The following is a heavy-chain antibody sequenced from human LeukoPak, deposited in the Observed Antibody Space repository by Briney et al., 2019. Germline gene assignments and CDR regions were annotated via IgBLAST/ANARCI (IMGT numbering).Heavy chain of an antibody. V-gene: IGHV3-23*01. CDR2: ISGSGGST. CDR1: GFTFSSYA. Sequence: GGSLRLSCAASGFTFSSYAMSWVRQAPGKGLEWVSAISGSGGSTYYADSVKGRFTISRDNSKNTLYLQTNSLRAEDTAVYYCAKDPHYYDSSGSDYWGQGTLVTVSS. CDR3: AKDPHYYDSSGSDY. D-gene: IGHD3-22*01. J-gene: IGHJ4*02.